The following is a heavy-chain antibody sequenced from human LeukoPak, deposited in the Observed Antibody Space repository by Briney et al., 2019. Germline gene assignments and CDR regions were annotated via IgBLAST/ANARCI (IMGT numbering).Heavy chain of an antibody. Sequence: GGSLRLSCTTSGFTFGDYAMSWVRQAPGKGLEWVSFIRRKAHGGTTEYAASVKGRFPSSRDDSKSIAYLQMNSLKTEDTAVYFCTRVTYYYGNSGYFHFDPWGQGSLVTVSS. J-gene: IGHJ5*02. CDR1: GFTFGDYA. CDR2: IRRKAHGGTT. V-gene: IGHV3-49*04. CDR3: TRVTYYYGNSGYFHFDP. D-gene: IGHD3-22*01.